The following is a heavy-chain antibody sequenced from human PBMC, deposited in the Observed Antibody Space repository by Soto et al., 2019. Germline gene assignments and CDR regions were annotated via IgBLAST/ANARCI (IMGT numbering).Heavy chain of an antibody. V-gene: IGHV4-61*07. CDR3: ARRHTIGSSWFDI. J-gene: IGHJ5*02. CDR2: IYYSGTT. D-gene: IGHD3-9*01. Sequence: PTGKGLEWIGYIYYSGTTNYNPSLKSRVTMSVDTSKNQFSLKLTSVTAADTAMYYCARRHTIGSSWFDISGQRLLLSV.